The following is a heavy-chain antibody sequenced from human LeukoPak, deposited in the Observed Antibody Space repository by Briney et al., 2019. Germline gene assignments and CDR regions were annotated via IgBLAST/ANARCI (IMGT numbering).Heavy chain of an antibody. CDR3: AKDISRYYDSSGYHLDYYYYCGMDV. CDR2: ISWNSGSI. J-gene: IGHJ6*02. Sequence: GGSLRLSCAASGFTFDDYAMHWVRQAPGKGREWASGISWNSGSIGYADSVKGRFTISRDNAKNSLYLQMNSLRAEDTALYYGAKDISRYYDSSGYHLDYYYYCGMDVWGQGTTVTVSS. V-gene: IGHV3-9*01. D-gene: IGHD3-22*01. CDR1: GFTFDDYA.